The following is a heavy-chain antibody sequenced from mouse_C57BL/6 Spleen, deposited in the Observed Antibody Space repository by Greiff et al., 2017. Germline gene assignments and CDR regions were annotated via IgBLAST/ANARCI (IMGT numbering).Heavy chain of an antibody. CDR3: TTESDWAMDY. D-gene: IGHD4-1*01. CDR2: VDPEDGDT. V-gene: IGHV14-1*01. J-gene: IGHJ4*01. CDR1: GFTFKDYY. Sequence: EVQLQQSGAELVRPGASVKLSCTASGFTFKDYYMHWVKQRPEQGLEWIGRVDPEDGDTEYAPKFKGKATMTADTSSNTAYLQLSSLTSEDTAVYYCTTESDWAMDYWGQGTSVTVSS.